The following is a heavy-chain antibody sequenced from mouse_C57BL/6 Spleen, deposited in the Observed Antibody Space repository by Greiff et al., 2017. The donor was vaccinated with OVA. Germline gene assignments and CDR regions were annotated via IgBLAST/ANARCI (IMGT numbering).Heavy chain of an antibody. Sequence: QVQLQQPGAELVRPGPSVKLSCKASGYTFTSYWMHWVKQRPGQGLEWIGVIDPSDSYTNYNQKFKGKATLTVDTSSSTAYMQLSSLTSEDSAVYYCARRGGNGFDYWGQGTTLTVSS. D-gene: IGHD2-1*01. CDR2: IDPSDSYT. V-gene: IGHV1-59*01. CDR3: ARRGGNGFDY. J-gene: IGHJ2*01. CDR1: GYTFTSYW.